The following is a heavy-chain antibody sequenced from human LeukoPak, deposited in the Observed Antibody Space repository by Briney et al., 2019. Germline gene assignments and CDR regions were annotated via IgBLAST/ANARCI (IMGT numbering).Heavy chain of an antibody. CDR3: ARIILNYGYD. CDR1: GYSFTYFW. CDR2: IYPDDSDP. J-gene: IGHJ4*02. V-gene: IGHV5-51*01. D-gene: IGHD5-18*01. Sequence: GESLKISCKASGYSFTYFWIGLVRQMPGKRLEWMGIIYPDDSDPKYSPSFQGQVTISVDKSISTAYLQLSRLKASDTAMFYCARIILNYGYDWGQGTLVTVSS.